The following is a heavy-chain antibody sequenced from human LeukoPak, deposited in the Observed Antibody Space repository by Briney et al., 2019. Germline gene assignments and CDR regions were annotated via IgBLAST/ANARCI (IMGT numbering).Heavy chain of an antibody. V-gene: IGHV4-4*07. D-gene: IGHD2-2*02. CDR3: ASLGYCSSTSCYNYMDV. Sequence: PSETLSLTCTVSGGSISSYYWSWIRQPAGKGLELIGRIYTSGSTNYNPSLKSRVTMSVDTSKNQFSLKLSSVTAADTAVYYCASLGYCSSTSCYNYMDVWGKGTTVTVSS. CDR2: IYTSGST. CDR1: GGSISSYY. J-gene: IGHJ6*03.